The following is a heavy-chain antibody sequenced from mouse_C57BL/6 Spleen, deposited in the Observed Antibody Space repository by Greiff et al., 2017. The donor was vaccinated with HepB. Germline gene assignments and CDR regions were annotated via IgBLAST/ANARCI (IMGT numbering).Heavy chain of an antibody. Sequence: EVQLQQSGPELVKPGASVKISCKASGYTFTDYYMNWVKQSHGKSLEWIGDINPNNGGTSYNQKFKGKATLTVDKSSSTAYMELRSLTSEDSAVYYCARPLARYDGYYHYFDYWGQGTTLTVSS. CDR2: INPNNGGT. D-gene: IGHD2-3*01. V-gene: IGHV1-26*01. J-gene: IGHJ2*01. CDR3: ARPLARYDGYYHYFDY. CDR1: GYTFTDYY.